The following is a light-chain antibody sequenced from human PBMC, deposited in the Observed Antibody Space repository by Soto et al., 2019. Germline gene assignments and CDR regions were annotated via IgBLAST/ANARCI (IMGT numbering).Light chain of an antibody. CDR1: HDISNY. Sequence: DIQMTQSPSSLSASVGDRVTITCQASHDISNYLNWYQHKPGKAPKLLIYGASNLETGVRSRFSGSGSGTDFTFTISSLQPEEIATYSCQYCDCLPLFGTGTTVDLK. J-gene: IGKJ3*01. CDR3: QYCDCLPL. V-gene: IGKV1-33*01. CDR2: GAS.